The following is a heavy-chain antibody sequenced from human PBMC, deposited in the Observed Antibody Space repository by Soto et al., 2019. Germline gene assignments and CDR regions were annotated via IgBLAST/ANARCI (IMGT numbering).Heavy chain of an antibody. CDR3: ARAPFTSAFDI. Sequence: ASVKVSFKASGYTFTSYGISWVLQAPGQGLEWLGWISAFNGKTNYAQRLQGRVTVTTDTSTNTAYMELRSLRFYDTAVYYCARAPFTSAFDIWGQGTMVTVSS. V-gene: IGHV1-18*01. D-gene: IGHD3-16*01. CDR2: ISAFNGKT. J-gene: IGHJ3*02. CDR1: GYTFTSYG.